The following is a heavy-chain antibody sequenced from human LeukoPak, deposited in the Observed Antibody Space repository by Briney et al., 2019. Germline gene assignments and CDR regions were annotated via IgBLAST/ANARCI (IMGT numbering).Heavy chain of an antibody. CDR2: ISSSGSTI. J-gene: IGHJ4*02. CDR1: GFTFSSYE. D-gene: IGHD6-25*01. CDR3: ARDVRRAARYYFDY. Sequence: PGGSLRLSCAASGFTFSSYEMNWVRQAPGKGLEWVSYISSSGSTIYYADSVKGRFTISRDNSKNTLYLQMNSLRTEDTAVYYCARDVRRAARYYFDYWGQGTLVTVSS. V-gene: IGHV3-48*03.